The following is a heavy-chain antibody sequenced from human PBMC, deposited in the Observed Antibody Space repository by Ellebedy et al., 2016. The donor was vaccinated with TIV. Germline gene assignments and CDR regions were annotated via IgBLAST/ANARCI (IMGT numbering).Heavy chain of an antibody. J-gene: IGHJ3*02. CDR1: GHSFTGYY. V-gene: IGHV1-2*04. D-gene: IGHD6-13*01. Sequence: AASVKVSCKPSGHSFTGYYMHWVRQAPGQGLEWMGWINPESGGTNYAQKFQGWVTMTRDASITTAYMELSRLTSDDTAMYYCAYSIAAAGDASDIWGQGTMVIVSS. CDR2: INPESGGT. CDR3: AYSIAAAGDASDI.